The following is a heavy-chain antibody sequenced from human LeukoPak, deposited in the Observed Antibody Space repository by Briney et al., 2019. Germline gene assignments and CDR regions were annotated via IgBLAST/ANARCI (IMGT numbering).Heavy chain of an antibody. CDR3: ARLGGYHDPPDY. Sequence: SETLSLTCTVSGGSISSPTYYWAWIRQPPGQELEWIKTIHHSGSTYDNPSLKSRFTMSADTSKNQFFLNLSSVTAADTAVYYCARLGGYHDPPDYWGQGTLVTVSS. CDR2: IHHSGST. CDR1: GGSISSPTYY. V-gene: IGHV4-39*01. J-gene: IGHJ4*02. D-gene: IGHD3-16*02.